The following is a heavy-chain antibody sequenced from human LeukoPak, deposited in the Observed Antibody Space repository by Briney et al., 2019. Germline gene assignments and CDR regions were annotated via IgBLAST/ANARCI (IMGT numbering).Heavy chain of an antibody. D-gene: IGHD2-15*01. CDR3: ARARIGYCSGGSCYEYYVGY. J-gene: IGHJ4*02. Sequence: GGSLRLSCAASGFTFSSYSMNWVRQAPGKGLEWVSSIRSSSSYIYYADSVKGRFTISRDNAKNSLYLQMNSLRAEDTAVYYCARARIGYCSGGSCYEYYVGYWGQGTLVTVSS. V-gene: IGHV3-21*01. CDR2: IRSSSSYI. CDR1: GFTFSSYS.